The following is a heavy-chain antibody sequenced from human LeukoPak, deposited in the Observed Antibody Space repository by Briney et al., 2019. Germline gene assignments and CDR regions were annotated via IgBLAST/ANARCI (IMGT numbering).Heavy chain of an antibody. CDR2: INGGGVNT. V-gene: IGHV3-23*01. J-gene: IGHJ4*02. Sequence: GGSLRLSCAASGFTFSSYAMSWVRQAPGKGLEWVSTINGGGVNTHYADSVGGRFTISRDNSKNTLFLQMNSLRDEDTAVYYCAKTRPLDSSSWSHGDYWGQGTLVTVSS. CDR3: AKTRPLDSSSWSHGDY. CDR1: GFTFSSYA. D-gene: IGHD6-13*01.